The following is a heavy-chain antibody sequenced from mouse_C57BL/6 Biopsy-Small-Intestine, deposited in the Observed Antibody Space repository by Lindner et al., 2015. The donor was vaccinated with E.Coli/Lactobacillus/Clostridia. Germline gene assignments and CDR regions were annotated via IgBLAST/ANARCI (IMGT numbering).Heavy chain of an antibody. D-gene: IGHD1-1*01. CDR2: IIPIFGTA. CDR1: GGTFSSYA. J-gene: IGHJ1*01. CDR3: ARAYRGYSSGWYYYYGMDV. V-gene: IGHV1-81*01. Sequence: SVKVSCKASGGTFSSYAISWMRQAPGQGLEWMGGIIPIFGTANYAQKFQGRVTITADESTSTAYMELSSLRSEDTAVYYCARAYRGYSSGWYYYYGMDVWGQGTTVTVSS.